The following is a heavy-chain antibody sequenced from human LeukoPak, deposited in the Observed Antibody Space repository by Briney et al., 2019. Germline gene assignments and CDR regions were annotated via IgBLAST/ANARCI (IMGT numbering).Heavy chain of an antibody. V-gene: IGHV1-69*13. CDR1: GDTFSSYA. J-gene: IGHJ4*02. Sequence: ASVKVSCKASGDTFSSYAISWVRQAPGQGLEWMGGIIPIFGTANYAQKFQGRVTITADESTSTAYMELSSLRSEDTAVYYCARERYYDSSGYRVHWGQGTLVTVSS. CDR3: ARERYYDSSGYRVH. D-gene: IGHD3-22*01. CDR2: IIPIFGTA.